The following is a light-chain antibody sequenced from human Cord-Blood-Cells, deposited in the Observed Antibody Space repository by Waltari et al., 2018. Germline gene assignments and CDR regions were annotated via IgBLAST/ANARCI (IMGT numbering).Light chain of an antibody. Sequence: DIQMTQSPSTLSASVGDRVTITCRASQSISSWLAWYQQKPGKAPKLLIYDASSLESGVPSRFSGSGSGTEFTLTISSLQPDDFATYYCQQYNSYSMYTFGQ. J-gene: IGKJ2*01. CDR1: QSISSW. V-gene: IGKV1-5*01. CDR3: QQYNSYSMYT. CDR2: DAS.